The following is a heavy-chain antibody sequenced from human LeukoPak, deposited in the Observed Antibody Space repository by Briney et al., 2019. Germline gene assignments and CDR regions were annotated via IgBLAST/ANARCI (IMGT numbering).Heavy chain of an antibody. V-gene: IGHV4-34*01. CDR1: GGSFSGYY. CDR2: INHSGST. J-gene: IGHJ4*02. D-gene: IGHD3-10*01. CDR3: ARGYYYGSGSSFDY. Sequence: SETLSLTCAVYGGSFSGYYWSWIRQPPGKGLEWIGEINHSGSTNYNPSLKSRVTISVDTSKNQFSLKLSSVTAADTVVYYCARGYYYGSGSSFDYWGQGTLVTVSS.